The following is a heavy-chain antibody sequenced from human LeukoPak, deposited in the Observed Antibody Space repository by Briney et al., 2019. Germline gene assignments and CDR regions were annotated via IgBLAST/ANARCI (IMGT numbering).Heavy chain of an antibody. Sequence: PGRSLRLSCAASGFTFSSYAMHWVRQAPGKGLEWVAVISYDGSNKYYADSVKGRFTISRDNSKNTLYLQMNSLRAEDTAVYYCAREPIVVVITPYYYYGMDVWGQGTTVTVSS. J-gene: IGHJ6*02. D-gene: IGHD3-22*01. CDR1: GFTFSSYA. CDR3: AREPIVVVITPYYYYGMDV. V-gene: IGHV3-30-3*01. CDR2: ISYDGSNK.